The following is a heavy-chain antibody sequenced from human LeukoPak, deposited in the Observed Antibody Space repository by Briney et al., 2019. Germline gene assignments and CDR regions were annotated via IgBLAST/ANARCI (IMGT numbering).Heavy chain of an antibody. Sequence: PGGSLRLSCAASGFTFRSYSMHWVRQAPGKGLVWVSRINSDGSSTNYADSVKGRFTISRDNAKNTLHLQMNSLRAEDTAVYYCVRDLGIAVAPGYWGQGTLVTVSS. CDR3: VRDLGIAVAPGY. V-gene: IGHV3-74*01. J-gene: IGHJ4*02. CDR1: GFTFRSYS. D-gene: IGHD6-19*01. CDR2: INSDGSST.